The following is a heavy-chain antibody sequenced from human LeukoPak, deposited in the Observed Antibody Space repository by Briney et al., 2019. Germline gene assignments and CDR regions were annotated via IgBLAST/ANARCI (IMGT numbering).Heavy chain of an antibody. J-gene: IGHJ6*02. CDR2: ISDSGGIT. Sequence: GGSLRLSCSASGFPFSSYAMHWVRQAPGKGLEYVSSISDSGGITYYADSVKGRFTISRDNSKNTLYLQMRAEDTAVYFCVRGYSFGPYGMDVWGQGTTVTVSS. CDR1: GFPFSSYA. CDR3: VRGYSFGPYGMDV. D-gene: IGHD2-15*01. V-gene: IGHV3-64D*09.